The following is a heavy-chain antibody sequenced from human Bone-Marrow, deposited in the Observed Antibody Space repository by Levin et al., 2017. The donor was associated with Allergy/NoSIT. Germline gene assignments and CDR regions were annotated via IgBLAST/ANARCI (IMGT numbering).Heavy chain of an antibody. CDR1: GFAFADFA. J-gene: IGHJ6*02. D-gene: IGHD4-17*01. Sequence: SCTTSGFAFADFAMSWFRQAPGKGLEWVGFIRAKAFGGTADYAASVNDRFIISRDDSRRIAYLQLNGLKTEDTAVYYCTRGNGDFETYYYYGLDVWGQGTLVTVSS. CDR2: IRAKAFGGTA. CDR3: TRGNGDFETYYYYGLDV. V-gene: IGHV3-49*03.